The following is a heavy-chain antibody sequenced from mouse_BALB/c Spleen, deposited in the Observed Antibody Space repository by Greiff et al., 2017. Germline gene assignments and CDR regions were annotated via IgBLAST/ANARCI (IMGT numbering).Heavy chain of an antibody. CDR3: TRDDYDWGDLYYYAMDY. Sequence: EVMLVESGGGLVKPGGSLKLSCAASGFTFSSYTMSWVRQTPEKRLEWVATISSGGSYTYYPDSVKGRFTISRDNAKNTLYLQMSSLKSEDTAMYYCTRDDYDWGDLYYYAMDYWGQGTSVTVSS. CDR1: GFTFSSYT. V-gene: IGHV5-6-4*01. J-gene: IGHJ4*01. D-gene: IGHD2-4*01. CDR2: ISSGGSYT.